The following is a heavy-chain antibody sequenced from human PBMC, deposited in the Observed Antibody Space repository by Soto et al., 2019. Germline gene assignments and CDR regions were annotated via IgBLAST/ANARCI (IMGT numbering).Heavy chain of an antibody. CDR1: GGSISGSF. J-gene: IGHJ4*02. Sequence: SLTCPVSGGSISGSFLTWVRQPPGRGLEWIGYIHSSGSTSYNPSLKSRVTISVDTSKNQFSLKLSSVTAADTAIYYCARYCSGGGCSSKSLDYWGQGALVTVSS. D-gene: IGHD2-15*01. CDR3: ARYCSGGGCSSKSLDY. CDR2: IHSSGST. V-gene: IGHV4-59*01.